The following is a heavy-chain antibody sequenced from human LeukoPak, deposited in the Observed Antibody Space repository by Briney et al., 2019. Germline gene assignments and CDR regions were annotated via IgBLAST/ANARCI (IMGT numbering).Heavy chain of an antibody. Sequence: SETLSLTCTVSGASISSYYWSWIRQPPGKGLEWIGYIYYSGSTNYNPSLKSRVTISVDTSKNQFSLKLSSVTAADTAVYYCARVPRSYPHHYFDYWGQGTLVTVSS. CDR3: ARVPRSYPHHYFDY. D-gene: IGHD1-26*01. CDR2: IYYSGST. J-gene: IGHJ4*02. V-gene: IGHV4-59*12. CDR1: GASISSYY.